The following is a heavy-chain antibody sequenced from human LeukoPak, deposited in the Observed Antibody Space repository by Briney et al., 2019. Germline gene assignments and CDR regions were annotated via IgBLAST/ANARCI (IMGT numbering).Heavy chain of an antibody. Sequence: GGSLRLSCVASGFTFSSYGMHWVRQAPGKGLEWVAFIRYDGSNKYYADSVKGRFTISRDNSKNTLYLQMNSLRAEDTAVYCCAKDALNFWSGYYSDYWGQGTLVTVSS. V-gene: IGHV3-30*02. CDR1: GFTFSSYG. CDR3: AKDALNFWSGYYSDY. D-gene: IGHD3-3*01. CDR2: IRYDGSNK. J-gene: IGHJ4*02.